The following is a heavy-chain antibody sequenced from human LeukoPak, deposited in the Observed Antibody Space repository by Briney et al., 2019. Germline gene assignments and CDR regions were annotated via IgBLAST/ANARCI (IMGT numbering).Heavy chain of an antibody. V-gene: IGHV4-59*08. J-gene: IGHJ4*02. CDR2: IYYSGST. CDR3: ARHRIALDY. Sequence: PSETLSLTCTVSGGSISSYYSSWIGQPPGQGLEWIGYIYYSGSTNYNPSLKSRVTISVDTSKNQFSLKLSSVTAADTAVYYCARHRIALDYWGQGILVPVSS. CDR1: GGSISSYY. D-gene: IGHD6-13*01.